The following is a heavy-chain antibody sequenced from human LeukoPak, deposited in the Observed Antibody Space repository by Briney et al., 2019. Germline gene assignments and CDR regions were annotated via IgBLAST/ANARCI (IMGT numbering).Heavy chain of an antibody. CDR2: IHHSGST. V-gene: IGHV4-4*02. D-gene: IGHD5-12*01. CDR1: GGSISSGNW. CDR3: AGRLVAPISIFVDY. Sequence: PSETLSLTCAVSGGSISSGNWWSWVRQPPGKGLEWIGEIHHSGSTNYNHSLKSRVPVSVGTSKNQFSVKLSSVTAADTAVYYCAGRLVAPISIFVDYWGQGTLVTVYS. J-gene: IGHJ4*02.